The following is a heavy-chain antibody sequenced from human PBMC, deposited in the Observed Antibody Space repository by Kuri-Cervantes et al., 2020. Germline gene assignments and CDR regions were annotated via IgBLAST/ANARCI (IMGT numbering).Heavy chain of an antibody. CDR2: IYPGDSDT. D-gene: IGHD6-13*01. J-gene: IGHJ4*02. CDR1: GYSFTSYW. Sequence: GGSLRLSCKGSGYSFTSYWIGWVRQMPGKGLEWMGIIYPGDSDTRYSPSFQGQVTISADKSISTAYLQWSSLKASDTATYYCARQLAAGETFDYWGQGTLVTVSS. CDR3: ARQLAAGETFDY. V-gene: IGHV5-51*01.